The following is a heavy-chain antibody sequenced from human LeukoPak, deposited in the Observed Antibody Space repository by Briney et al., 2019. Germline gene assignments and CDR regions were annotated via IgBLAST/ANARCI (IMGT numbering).Heavy chain of an antibody. J-gene: IGHJ6*02. CDR2: ISNSGSTV. Sequence: GGSLRLSCAASGFTFSDYYMTWLRQAPGKGLEWLSYISNSGSTVFYADPVKGRFTVSRDNAKRSLYLQIESLRDDDTAVYHCALGTINKDFYFGMDVWGQGTTVTVSS. CDR1: GFTFSDYY. CDR3: ALGTINKDFYFGMDV. V-gene: IGHV3-11*01. D-gene: IGHD2-8*01.